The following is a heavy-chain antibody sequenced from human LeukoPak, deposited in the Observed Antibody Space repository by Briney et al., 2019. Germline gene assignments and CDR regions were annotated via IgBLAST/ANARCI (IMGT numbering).Heavy chain of an antibody. CDR3: ARRDNEYVFDF. Sequence: SETLSLTRTVSGGSITGSYYWGWIRQTPGEWLEWIGSVFYSGGTYYNPSLKSRVTISVDTSKNQFSLKLSSVTAADTAVYYCARRDNEYVFDFWGQGTLVTVSS. J-gene: IGHJ4*02. CDR1: GGSITGSYY. V-gene: IGHV4-39*01. CDR2: VFYSGGT. D-gene: IGHD3-16*01.